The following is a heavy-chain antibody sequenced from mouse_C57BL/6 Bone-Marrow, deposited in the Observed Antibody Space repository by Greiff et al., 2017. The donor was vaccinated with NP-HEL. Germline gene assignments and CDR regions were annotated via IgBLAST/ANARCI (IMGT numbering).Heavy chain of an antibody. CDR2: ISSGSSTI. V-gene: IGHV5-17*01. CDR1: GFTFSDYG. J-gene: IGHJ1*03. CDR3: ARNWDEGYFDV. Sequence: EVQGVESGGGLVKPGGSLKLSCAASGFTFSDYGIHWVRQAPEKGLEWVAYISSGSSTIYYADTVKGRFTISRDNAKNTLFLQMTSLRSEDTAMYYCARNWDEGYFDVWGTGTTVTVSS. D-gene: IGHD4-1*01.